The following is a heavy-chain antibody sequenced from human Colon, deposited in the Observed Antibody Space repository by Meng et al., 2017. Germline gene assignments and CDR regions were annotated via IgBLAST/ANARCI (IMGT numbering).Heavy chain of an antibody. Sequence: QVQLQESGPGVVKPSQTLSLTCTISGCSINSADYYWNWIRQSPGKGLGWLGYIHSSGNTYYTPSLKSRLTMSLDTSKNQFSLRLTSVTAADTAVYYCARNPVIPDARTFDFWGQGALVTVSS. CDR2: IHSSGNT. J-gene: IGHJ4*02. CDR3: ARNPVIPDARTFDF. V-gene: IGHV4-30-4*01. CDR1: GCSINSADYY. D-gene: IGHD2-2*01.